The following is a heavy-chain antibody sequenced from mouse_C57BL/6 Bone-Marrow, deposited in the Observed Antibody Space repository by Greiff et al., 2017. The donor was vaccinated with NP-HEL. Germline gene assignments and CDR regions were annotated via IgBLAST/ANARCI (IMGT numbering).Heavy chain of an antibody. CDR2: ISYDGSN. CDR3: ARDSPTVDYFDY. J-gene: IGHJ2*01. Sequence: EVKLQESGPGLVKPSQSLSLTCSVTGYSITSGYYWNWIRQFPGNKLEWMGYISYDGSNNYNPSLKNRISITRDTSKNQFFLKLNSVTTEDTATYYCARDSPTVDYFDYWGQGTTLTVSS. CDR1: GYSITSGYY. V-gene: IGHV3-6*01. D-gene: IGHD1-1*01.